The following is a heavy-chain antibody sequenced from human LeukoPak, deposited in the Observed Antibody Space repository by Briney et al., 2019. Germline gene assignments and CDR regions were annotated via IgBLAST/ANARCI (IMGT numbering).Heavy chain of an antibody. J-gene: IGHJ6*02. CDR2: INHSGRT. CDR1: GASFSGYY. V-gene: IGHV4-34*01. D-gene: IGHD3-3*01. Sequence: SETLSLTCAVYGASFSGYYWSWIRQPPGKGLEWIGEINHSGRTNYSPSLKSRVTISVDTSKNQFSLKLSSVTAADTAVYYCARGPTYYDFWSGDDPYYYYGMDVWGQGTTVTVSS. CDR3: ARGPTYYDFWSGDDPYYYYGMDV.